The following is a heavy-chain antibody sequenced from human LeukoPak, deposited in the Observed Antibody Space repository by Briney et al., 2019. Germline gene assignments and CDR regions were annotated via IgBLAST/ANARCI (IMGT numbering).Heavy chain of an antibody. J-gene: IGHJ4*02. CDR2: INPNTGDT. CDR3: AVAPGDY. CDR1: GYTFTGYY. D-gene: IGHD2-21*01. Sequence: ASVKVSCKASGYTFTGYYMHWVRQAPGQGLEWMGWINPNTGDTHYAQKFQGRVTLTRDTSITTVYMELSRLTSDDTAIFYCAVAPGDYWGQGTLVTVFS. V-gene: IGHV1-2*02.